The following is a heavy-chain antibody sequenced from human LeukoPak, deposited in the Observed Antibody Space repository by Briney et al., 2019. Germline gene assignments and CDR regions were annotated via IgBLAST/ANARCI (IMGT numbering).Heavy chain of an antibody. J-gene: IGHJ4*02. V-gene: IGHV3-30-3*01. CDR1: GFTSISYP. Sequence: GGSLRPSCAASGFTSISYPMHWVRKAPGKGLEWVAVISYDGSNKYYADSVKGRFTISRDNSKNTLYLQMNSLRAEDTAVYYCAQRGFDYWGQGTLVTVSS. CDR2: ISYDGSNK. CDR3: AQRGFDY.